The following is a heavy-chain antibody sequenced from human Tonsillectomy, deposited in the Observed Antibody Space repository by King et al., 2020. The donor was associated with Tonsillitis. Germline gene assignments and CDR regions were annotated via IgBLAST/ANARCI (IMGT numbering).Heavy chain of an antibody. CDR2: INPNSGAT. D-gene: IGHD3-10*01. Sequence: VQLVESGAEVKKPGASVKVSCKASAYTVSNYYLHWVRQAPGQGLEWMGWINPNSGATNYEQKFQGRVTMTRDTSISTAYMEVSRLRSDDTAVYYCARVNMGRRNKDFDYWGQGTLVTVSS. CDR3: ARVNMGRRNKDFDY. J-gene: IGHJ4*02. CDR1: AYTVSNYY. V-gene: IGHV1-2*02.